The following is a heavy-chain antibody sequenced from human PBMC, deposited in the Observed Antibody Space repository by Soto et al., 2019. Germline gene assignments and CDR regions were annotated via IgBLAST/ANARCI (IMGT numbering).Heavy chain of an antibody. J-gene: IGHJ4*02. CDR1: GFTFSSYS. CDR3: ARGMTTVTTGYDFDY. V-gene: IGHV3-30-3*01. CDR2: ISYDGSSK. D-gene: IGHD4-17*01. Sequence: QVQLVESGGGVVQPGRSLRLSCAASGFTFSSYSMHWVRQAPGKGLEWVALISYDGSSKYYADSVKGRFTISRDKSKNTLSLQLNSLRAEDTAVYYCARGMTTVTTGYDFDYWGQGTLVTVSS.